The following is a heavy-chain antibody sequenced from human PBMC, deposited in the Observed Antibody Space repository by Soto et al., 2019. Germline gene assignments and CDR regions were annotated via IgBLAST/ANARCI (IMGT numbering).Heavy chain of an antibody. D-gene: IGHD2-2*01. CDR1: GLTFPSYA. V-gene: IGHV3-23*01. CDR2: IGGSGANT. Sequence: LLESGGGLVQPGGSLRLSGAASGLTFPSYAMNWVRQAPGKGLEWVSAIGGSGANTYYADSVKGRFTISRDNSKNTVYLKMNSLRAEDTAVYYCAKGSSSTQYLNYYFYHMDVWGKGTTVSVSS. J-gene: IGHJ6*03. CDR3: AKGSSSTQYLNYYFYHMDV.